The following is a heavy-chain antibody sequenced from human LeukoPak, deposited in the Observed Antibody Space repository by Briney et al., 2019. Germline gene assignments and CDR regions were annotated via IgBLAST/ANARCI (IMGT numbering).Heavy chain of an antibody. J-gene: IGHJ4*02. CDR1: GFTVSSNY. V-gene: IGHV3-53*01. CDR2: IYSGGST. CDR3: AKGYDSSGYYSIFDY. Sequence: GGSLRLSCAASGFTVSSNYMSWVRQAPGKGLEWVSVIYSGGSTYYADSVKGRFTISRDNSKNTLWLQMNSLRAEDTAVYYCAKGYDSSGYYSIFDYWGQGTLVTVSS. D-gene: IGHD3-22*01.